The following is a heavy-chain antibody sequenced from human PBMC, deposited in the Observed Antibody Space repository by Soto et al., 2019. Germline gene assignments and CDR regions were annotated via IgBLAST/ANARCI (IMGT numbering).Heavy chain of an antibody. V-gene: IGHV3-30*18. Sequence: VQLLESGGGLIQPGGSLRLSCAASGFTFSYGIHWLRQAPGKGLEWVAYISYDSSNKFYGDSVKGRFTISRDNSKNTQFLQMNSLRAEDTAVYYCAKLVIGYCSGKTCDDSWGQGTLVAVSS. CDR3: AKLVIGYCSGKTCDDS. CDR1: GFTFSYG. D-gene: IGHD2-15*01. CDR2: ISYDSSNK. J-gene: IGHJ4*02.